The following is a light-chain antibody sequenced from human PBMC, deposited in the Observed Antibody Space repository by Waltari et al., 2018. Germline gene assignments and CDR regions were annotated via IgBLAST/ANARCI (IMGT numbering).Light chain of an antibody. J-gene: IGKJ4*01. V-gene: IGKV4-1*01. CDR1: QNVLFTSNDKND. CDR3: QQYYNPPLT. Sequence: DIVMTQFPDSLGVSPGQRDTINYTSSQNVLFTSNDKNDLAWYKQKAGQPPKLLIYWASTRKAGVPDRFSGSGSGTDFTLTISSLQAEDVAVYYCQQYYNPPLTFGGGTKVEIK. CDR2: WAS.